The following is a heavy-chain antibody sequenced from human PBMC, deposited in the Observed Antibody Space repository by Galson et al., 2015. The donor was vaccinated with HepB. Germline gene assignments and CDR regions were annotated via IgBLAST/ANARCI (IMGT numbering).Heavy chain of an antibody. D-gene: IGHD6-19*01. V-gene: IGHV3-30*18. CDR2: ISYDGNNI. Sequence: SLRLSCAASGFSFSSHGMHWVRQAPGKGLEWVALISYDGNNIFDADSVRGRFTISRDNSRNTLYLEMNSLRAEDTAVYYCAKEFGSGWSYYHGMDVWSQGTTVTVSS. J-gene: IGHJ6*02. CDR1: GFSFSSHG. CDR3: AKEFGSGWSYYHGMDV.